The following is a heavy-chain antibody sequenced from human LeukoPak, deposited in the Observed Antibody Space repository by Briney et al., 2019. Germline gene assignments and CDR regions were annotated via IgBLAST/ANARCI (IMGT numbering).Heavy chain of an antibody. D-gene: IGHD1-26*01. V-gene: IGHV4-34*01. CDR1: GGSFSGYY. J-gene: IGHJ6*03. CDR3: ARDSGTYYYYMDD. Sequence: SETLSLTCAVYGGSFSGYYWSWIRQPPGKGLEWIGGIYYTGGTYYNPSLKSRLSISVETSKNQFSLKLRSVTAADTAVYYCARDSGTYYYYMDDWGKGTTVTVSS. CDR2: IYYTGGT.